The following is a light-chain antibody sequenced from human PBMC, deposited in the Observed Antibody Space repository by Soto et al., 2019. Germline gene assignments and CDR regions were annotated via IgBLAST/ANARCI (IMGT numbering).Light chain of an antibody. V-gene: IGKV1-6*01. CDR2: AAS. CDR3: LQDYGYPQT. Sequence: AIQMTQSPSSLSASLGDKVTITCRASQDIRSHLGWYQQKPGKAPRLLISAASDLENEVPSRFSGGGSGTDFTLTISSVQPEDFATYYCLQDYGYPQTFGQGTKV. J-gene: IGKJ1*01. CDR1: QDIRSH.